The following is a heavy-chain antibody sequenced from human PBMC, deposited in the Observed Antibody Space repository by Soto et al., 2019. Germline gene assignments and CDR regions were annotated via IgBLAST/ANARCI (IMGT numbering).Heavy chain of an antibody. CDR2: MSHSETT. CDR3: ARGYSRPDWFDS. D-gene: IGHD5-12*01. V-gene: IGHV4-31*03. Sequence: QVQLQESGPGLRKPSQTLFLTCTVSGGYISSAGSFWSWVRQHPGKGLEWIGYMSHSETTHYNSSLKSRVTISIATSKNQFSLSLDSLTASDTAVYYCARGYSRPDWFDSWGPGTLVIVSS. CDR1: GGYISSAGSF. J-gene: IGHJ5*01.